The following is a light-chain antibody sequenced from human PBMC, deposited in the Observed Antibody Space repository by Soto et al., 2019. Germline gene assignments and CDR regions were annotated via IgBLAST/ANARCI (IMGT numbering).Light chain of an antibody. CDR2: RNN. V-gene: IGLV1-44*01. CDR3: AAWDGSLKGYV. CDR1: SSSIGSNT. J-gene: IGLJ1*01. Sequence: QSALTQPPSTSGTPGQRVTISCSGSSSSIGSNTVNWYQQLPGTAPTLLIYRNNQRPSGVPDRFSGSKSGTSASLAISGLQSEDEADYYCAAWDGSLKGYVFATGTKVTVL.